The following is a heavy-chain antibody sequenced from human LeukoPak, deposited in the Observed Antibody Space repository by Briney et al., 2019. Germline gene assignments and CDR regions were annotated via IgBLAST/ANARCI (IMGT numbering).Heavy chain of an antibody. V-gene: IGHV5-51*01. Sequence: PGESLKISCKGSGYSFTSYWIGWVRQMPGKGLEWMGIIYPGDSDTRYSPSFQGQVTISADKSISTAYLQWSSLKASDTAMYYCARHGLDTVTIPRYYYYMDVWGKGTTVTISS. CDR1: GYSFTSYW. J-gene: IGHJ6*03. D-gene: IGHD4-17*01. CDR3: ARHGLDTVTIPRYYYYMDV. CDR2: IYPGDSDT.